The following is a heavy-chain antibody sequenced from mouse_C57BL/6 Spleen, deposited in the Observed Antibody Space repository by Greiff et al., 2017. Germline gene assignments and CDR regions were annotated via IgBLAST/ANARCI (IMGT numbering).Heavy chain of an antibody. J-gene: IGHJ4*01. CDR1: GFSLTSYG. D-gene: IGHD1-1*01. CDR3: ATFTTVVEGYAMDY. CDR2: IWRGGST. V-gene: IGHV2-5*01. Sequence: VQLKQSGPGLVQPSQSLSITCTVSGFSLTSYGVHWVRQSPGKGLEWLGVIWRGGSTDYNAAFMSRLSITKDNSKSQVFFKMNSLQADDSAIYYCATFTTVVEGYAMDYWGQGTSVTVSS.